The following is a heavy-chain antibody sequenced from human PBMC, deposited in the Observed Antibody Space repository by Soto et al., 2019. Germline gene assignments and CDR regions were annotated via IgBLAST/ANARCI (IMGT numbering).Heavy chain of an antibody. J-gene: IGHJ4*02. V-gene: IGHV3-33*01. CDR2: IWYDGSNK. CDR3: ARDLHVGATSFDY. Sequence: PWWSLRLSCSASVFTCSSYGMHWFRQAPGKGLEWVAVIWYDGSNKYYADSVKGRFTISRDNSKNTLYLQMNSLRAEDTAVYYCARDLHVGATSFDYWGQGTLVTVSS. D-gene: IGHD1-26*01. CDR1: VFTCSSYG.